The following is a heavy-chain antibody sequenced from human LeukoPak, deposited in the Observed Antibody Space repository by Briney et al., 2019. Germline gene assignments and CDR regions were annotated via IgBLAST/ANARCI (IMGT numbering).Heavy chain of an antibody. CDR3: TKVSVCVGCYFDS. Sequence: GGSLRLSCGASGFAFSSHGLTWVRQAPGKGLEWVATINGGGGNTGYAETVRGRFSIFRDNSKNMVYLEMNSLRAEDTATYFWTKVSVCVGCYFDSWGQGALVTVSS. J-gene: IGHJ4*02. V-gene: IGHV3-23*01. D-gene: IGHD2-2*03. CDR2: INGGGGNT. CDR1: GFAFSSHG.